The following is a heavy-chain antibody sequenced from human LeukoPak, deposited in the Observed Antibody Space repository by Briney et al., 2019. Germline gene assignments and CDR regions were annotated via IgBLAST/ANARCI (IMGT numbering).Heavy chain of an antibody. Sequence: ASVKVSCKASGYTFTSYAMHWVRQAPGQRLEWMGWINAGNGNTKYSQKFQGRVTITRDTSAGTAYMELSSLRSEDTAVYYCARGPDFWSGPRWYYYYYMDVWGKGTTVTVSS. J-gene: IGHJ6*03. D-gene: IGHD3-3*01. CDR3: ARGPDFWSGPRWYYYYYMDV. CDR1: GYTFTSYA. CDR2: INAGNGNT. V-gene: IGHV1-3*01.